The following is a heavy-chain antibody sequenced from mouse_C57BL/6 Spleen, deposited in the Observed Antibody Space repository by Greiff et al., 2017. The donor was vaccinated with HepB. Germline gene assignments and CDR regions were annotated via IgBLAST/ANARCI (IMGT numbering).Heavy chain of an antibody. D-gene: IGHD2-2*01. CDR1: GFTFSSYT. V-gene: IGHV5-9*01. CDR2: ISGGGGNT. Sequence: EVMLVESGGGLVKPGGSLKLSCAASGFTFSSYTMSWVRQTPEKRLEWVATISGGGGNTYYPDSVKGRFTISRDNAKNTLYLQMSSLRSEDTALYYCASTDFNGSFAYWGQGTLVTVSA. CDR3: ASTDFNGSFAY. J-gene: IGHJ3*01.